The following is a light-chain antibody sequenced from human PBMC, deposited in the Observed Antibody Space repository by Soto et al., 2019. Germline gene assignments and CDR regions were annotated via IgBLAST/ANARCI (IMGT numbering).Light chain of an antibody. CDR3: AAWADSLNGVV. J-gene: IGLJ2*01. Sequence: QSVLTQPPSSSGTPGQRFTISCSGSSSNIGSNTVNSYQQLPGTTPKLLIYSNNQRPSGVPDRFSGSKSGTSASLAISGLQSDDEADYYCAAWADSLNGVVFGGGTKLTVL. CDR2: SNN. V-gene: IGLV1-44*01. CDR1: SSNIGSNT.